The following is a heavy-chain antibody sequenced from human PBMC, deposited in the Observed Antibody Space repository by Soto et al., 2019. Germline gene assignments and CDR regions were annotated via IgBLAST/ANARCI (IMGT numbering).Heavy chain of an antibody. CDR3: AREGMAY. CDR2: ISSNGGST. J-gene: IGHJ4*02. D-gene: IGHD2-8*01. V-gene: IGHV3-64*01. CDR1: GFTFSSYA. Sequence: PGGSLRLSCAASGFTFSSYAMHWVRQAPGKGLEYVSAISSNGGSTYYANSVKGRFTISRDNSKNTLYLQMGSLRAEDMAVYYCAREGMAYWGQGTLVTVSS.